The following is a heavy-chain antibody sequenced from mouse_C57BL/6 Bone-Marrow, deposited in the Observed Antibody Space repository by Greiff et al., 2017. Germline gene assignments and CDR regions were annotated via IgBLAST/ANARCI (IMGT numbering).Heavy chain of an antibody. D-gene: IGHD3-2*02. CDR2: ISSGGSYT. Sequence: EVKLVESGGDLVKPGGSLKLSCAASGFTFSSYGMSWVRQTPDKRLEWVATISSGGSYTYYPDSVKGRFTISRDNAKNTLYLQVSSLKSEDTAMYYCASPASETAMDYWGQGTSVTVSS. CDR3: ASPASETAMDY. V-gene: IGHV5-6*01. CDR1: GFTFSSYG. J-gene: IGHJ4*01.